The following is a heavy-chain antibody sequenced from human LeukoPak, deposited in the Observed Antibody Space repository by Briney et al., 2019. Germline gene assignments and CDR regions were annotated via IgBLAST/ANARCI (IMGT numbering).Heavy chain of an antibody. CDR1: GGSISSGGYY. CDR2: IYYSGST. Sequence: SQTLSLTCTVSGGSISSGGYYWSWIRQHPGKGLEWIGYIYYSGSTYYNPSLKSRVTISVDTSKNQFSLKLSSVTAADTAVYYCARDRGPEARFDYWGQGTLVTVSS. J-gene: IGHJ4*02. V-gene: IGHV4-31*03. D-gene: IGHD3-10*01. CDR3: ARDRGPEARFDY.